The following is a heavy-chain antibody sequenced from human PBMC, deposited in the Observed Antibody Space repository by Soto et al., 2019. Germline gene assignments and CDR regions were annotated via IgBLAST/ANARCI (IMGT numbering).Heavy chain of an antibody. CDR1: GFIFSRYN. CDR2: TSGSGTYT. Sequence: EVQLEESGGGLVKPGGSLRLTCAASGFIFSRYNMHWVRQTPGKGLEWVSATSGSGTYTYYADSVKGRFTISRDNAKNSLSLEVNSLRVEDTAIYYCARERWFGESGFDYWGQGTLVNVSS. CDR3: ARERWFGESGFDY. V-gene: IGHV3-21*01. J-gene: IGHJ4*02. D-gene: IGHD3-10*01.